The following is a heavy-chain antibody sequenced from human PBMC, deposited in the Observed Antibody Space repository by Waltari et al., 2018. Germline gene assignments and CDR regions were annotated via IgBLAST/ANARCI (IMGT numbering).Heavy chain of an antibody. CDR1: DGSMNSDTYY. D-gene: IGHD6-25*01. CDR2: IYSGGTA. Sequence: QVLLQESGPGLVKPSQTLSLTCTVSDGSMNSDTYYWSWIRQPAGKGLEWIGRIYSGGTARYSPSLERRVTMSVDRSRNQVSLKIFSVTAADAAIYFCARGDERLARYHFDDCGQGTQVTVSS. CDR3: ARGDERLARYHFDD. J-gene: IGHJ4*02. V-gene: IGHV4-61*02.